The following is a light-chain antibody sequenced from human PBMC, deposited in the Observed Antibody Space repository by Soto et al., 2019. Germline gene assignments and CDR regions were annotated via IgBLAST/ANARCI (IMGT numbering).Light chain of an antibody. Sequence: EKVFTRSRGTRSRWPGKRCTRAGEGSQSVSNNYLAWYQQKPGQAPRILIYGASNRATGIPDRFSGSGSGTDFTLTISSLQPEDFAVYICKQYGTSPRTFGQGTRLEIK. CDR2: GAS. J-gene: IGKJ5*01. CDR3: KQYGTSPRT. CDR1: QSVSNNY. V-gene: IGKV3-20*01.